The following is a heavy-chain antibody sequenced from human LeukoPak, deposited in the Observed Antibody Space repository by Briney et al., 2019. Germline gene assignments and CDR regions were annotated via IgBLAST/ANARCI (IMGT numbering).Heavy chain of an antibody. V-gene: IGHV3-21*01. J-gene: IGHJ4*02. D-gene: IGHD6-6*01. CDR2: ISSSSSYI. Sequence: GGSLRLSCAASGFTFSSYSMNWVRQAPGKGLEWVSSISSSSSYIYYADSVKGRFTISRDNAKNSLYLQMNSLRAEDTAVYYCARDPPSSSSGDYWGQGTLVTVSS. CDR1: GFTFSSYS. CDR3: ARDPPSSSSGDY.